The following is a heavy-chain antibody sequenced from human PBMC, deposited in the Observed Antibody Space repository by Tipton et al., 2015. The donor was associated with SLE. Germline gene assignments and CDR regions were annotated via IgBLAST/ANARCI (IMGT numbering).Heavy chain of an antibody. CDR1: GASISSIYY. V-gene: IGHV4-39*07. J-gene: IGHJ4*02. CDR2: ISYSGNT. Sequence: TLSLTCTVSGASISSIYYWGWIRQPPGRGLEWIGSISYSGNTYYNPSLKRRVTITLDSSKNQFSLKLTSVTAADTAVYYCARLRYVHGSGSYYPDYWGQGTLVTVSS. CDR3: ARLRYVHGSGSYYPDY. D-gene: IGHD3-10*01.